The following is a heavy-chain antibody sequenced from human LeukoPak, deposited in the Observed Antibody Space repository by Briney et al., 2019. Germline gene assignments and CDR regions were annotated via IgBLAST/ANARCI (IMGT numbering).Heavy chain of an antibody. Sequence: RSGGSLRLSCAVSGITLSNYGMSWVRQAPGKGLEWVAGISGSGGGTNYADSVKGRFTISRDNPKNTLYLQMNSLRAEDTAVYFCAKRGVVIRVILVGFHKEAYYFDSWGQGALVTVSS. CDR3: AKRGVVIRVILVGFHKEAYYFDS. J-gene: IGHJ4*02. CDR1: GITLSNYG. D-gene: IGHD3-22*01. V-gene: IGHV3-23*01. CDR2: ISGSGGGT.